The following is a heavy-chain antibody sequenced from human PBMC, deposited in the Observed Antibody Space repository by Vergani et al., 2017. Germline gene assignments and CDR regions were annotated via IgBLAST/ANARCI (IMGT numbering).Heavy chain of an antibody. CDR1: AYTFSNYY. CDR3: ARGDYGILTDYRY. CDR2: INPSGGHT. J-gene: IGHJ4*02. V-gene: IGHV1-46*03. D-gene: IGHD3-9*01. Sequence: QVQVVQSGAEVKKSGASVKVSCKTSAYTFSNYYMHWVRQAPGQGREWMGIINPSGGHTNYAQEFQGRVTMTRDTSTSTVYMELSSLRSEDTAIYYCARGDYGILTDYRYWGQGTLVTVSA.